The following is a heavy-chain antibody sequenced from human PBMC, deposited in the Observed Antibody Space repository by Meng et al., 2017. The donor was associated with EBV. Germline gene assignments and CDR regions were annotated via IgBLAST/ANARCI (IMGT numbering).Heavy chain of an antibody. V-gene: IGHV1-2*06. CDR2: INPNSGGT. D-gene: IGHD6-19*01. CDR1: GYTFTGYY. CDR3: ARVGIAVAGTGDY. J-gene: IGHJ4*02. Sequence: VPLVQSGAEGKKPGASVKVSCKASGYTFTGYYMHGGRQAPGQGLEWMGRINPNSGGTNYAQKFQGRVTMTRDTSISTAYMELSRLRSDDTAVYYCARVGIAVAGTGDYWGQGTLVTVSS.